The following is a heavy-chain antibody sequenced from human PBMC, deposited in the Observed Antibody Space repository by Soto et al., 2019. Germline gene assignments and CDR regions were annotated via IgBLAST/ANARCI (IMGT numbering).Heavy chain of an antibody. D-gene: IGHD6-19*01. J-gene: IGHJ4*02. CDR3: ARLAPGGSGGGGDY. V-gene: IGHV6-1*01. Sequence: QVQLQQSGPGLVKPSQTLSLTCAISGDSVSSNSAAWNWIRQSPSRGLEWLGRTYYRSKWYNDYAVSVKSRITINPDTSNNHFPLQLKSVTPEDTALYYCARLAPGGSGGGGDYWGQGTLVTVSS. CDR2: TYYRSKWYN. CDR1: GDSVSSNSAA.